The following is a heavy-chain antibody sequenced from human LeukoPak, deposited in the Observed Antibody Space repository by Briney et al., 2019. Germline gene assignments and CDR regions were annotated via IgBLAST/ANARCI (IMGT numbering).Heavy chain of an antibody. CDR3: ARRVAARPFDY. D-gene: IGHD6-6*01. CDR2: ISYSGST. J-gene: IGHJ4*02. V-gene: IGHV4-39*01. CDR1: GGSISSSSYY. Sequence: SETPSLTCTVSGGSISSSSYYWGWIRQPPGKGLEWIGSISYSGSTYYNPSLKSRVTISADTSKNQFSLKLSSVTAAETAMYYCARRVAARPFDYWGQGTLVIVSS.